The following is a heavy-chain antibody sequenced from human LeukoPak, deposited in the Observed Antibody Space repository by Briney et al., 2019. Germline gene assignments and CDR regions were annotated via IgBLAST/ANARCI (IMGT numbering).Heavy chain of an antibody. D-gene: IGHD3-9*01. CDR3: AKDRNVLAGSYTPLDY. Sequence: PGGSLRLSCAASGFTFSGYAMSWVRQAPGKGLEWVSTISHDGAHTYHTDSVKGRFTISRDNSRNTLFLQMNSLRAEDTAMYYCAKDRNVLAGSYTPLDYWGLGALVTVSS. V-gene: IGHV3-23*01. J-gene: IGHJ4*02. CDR1: GFTFSGYA. CDR2: ISHDGAHT.